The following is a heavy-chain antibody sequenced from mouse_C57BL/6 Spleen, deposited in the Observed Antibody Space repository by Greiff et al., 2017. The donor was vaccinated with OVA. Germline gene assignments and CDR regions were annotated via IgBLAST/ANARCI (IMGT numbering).Heavy chain of an antibody. V-gene: IGHV2-2*01. Sequence: VHLVESGPGLVQPSQSLSITCTVSGFSLTSHGVHWVRQSPGKGLEWLGVIWSGGSTDYNAAFISRLSISKDNSKSQVFFKMNSLQADDTAIYYCARNRRGDGYPDYWGQGTTLTVSS. CDR2: IWSGGST. D-gene: IGHD2-3*01. CDR3: ARNRRGDGYPDY. J-gene: IGHJ2*01. CDR1: GFSLTSHG.